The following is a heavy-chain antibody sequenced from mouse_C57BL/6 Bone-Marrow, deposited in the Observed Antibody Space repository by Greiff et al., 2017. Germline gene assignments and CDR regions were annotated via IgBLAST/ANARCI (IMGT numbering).Heavy chain of an antibody. J-gene: IGHJ4*01. CDR3: ARSYDYDDYTMDY. Sequence: VQLQQPGAELVKPGASVKLSCKASGYTFTNYWMHWVKQRPGQGLEWIGMMHPNGGSPDYNEKFKSEATLSVGNSSRAAYMELSSLTSEDSAVYYCARSYDYDDYTMDYWGQGTSVTVSS. CDR2: MHPNGGSP. CDR1: GYTFTNYW. V-gene: IGHV1-64*01. D-gene: IGHD2-4*01.